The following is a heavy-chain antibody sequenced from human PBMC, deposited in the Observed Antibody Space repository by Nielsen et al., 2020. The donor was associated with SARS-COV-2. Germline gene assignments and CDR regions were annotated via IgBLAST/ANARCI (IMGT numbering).Heavy chain of an antibody. V-gene: IGHV3-30-3*01. CDR1: GFTFSSYA. Sequence: GESLKISCAASGFTFSSYAMHWVRQAPGKGLEWVAVISYDGSNKYYADSVKGRFTISRDNSKNTLYLQMNSLRSEDTAVYYCARGAMVRGVNPVYYFDSWGQGTLVTVSS. CDR3: ARGAMVRGVNPVYYFDS. CDR2: ISYDGSNK. D-gene: IGHD3-10*01. J-gene: IGHJ4*02.